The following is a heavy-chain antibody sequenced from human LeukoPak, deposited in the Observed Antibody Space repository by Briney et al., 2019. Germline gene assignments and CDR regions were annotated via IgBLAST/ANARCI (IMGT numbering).Heavy chain of an antibody. CDR3: ARSRPIVVVTARVAFDI. CDR2: IYYSGST. CDR1: GGSISSSSYY. D-gene: IGHD2-21*02. V-gene: IGHV4-39*01. Sequence: ASETLSLTCTVSGGSISSSSYYWGWIRQPPGKGLEWIGSIYYSGSTYYNPSLKSRVTISVDTSKNQFSLKLSSVTAADTAVYYCARSRPIVVVTARVAFDIWGQGTMVTVSS. J-gene: IGHJ3*02.